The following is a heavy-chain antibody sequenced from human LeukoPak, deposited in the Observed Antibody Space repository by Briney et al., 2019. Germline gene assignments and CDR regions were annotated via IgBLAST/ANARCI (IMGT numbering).Heavy chain of an antibody. CDR1: GGSISGYY. J-gene: IGHJ4*02. CDR3: ARVLSGWPYQFDY. V-gene: IGHV4-59*01. D-gene: IGHD6-19*01. CDR2: ISYCIYYSGST. Sequence: PSETLSLTCTVSGGSISGYYWGWIRQPPGKGLEWIGYISYCIYYSGSTNYNPSLESRVTISLDTSKNQFSLKLTSVTAADTAVYYCARVLSGWPYQFDYWGQGTLVTVSS.